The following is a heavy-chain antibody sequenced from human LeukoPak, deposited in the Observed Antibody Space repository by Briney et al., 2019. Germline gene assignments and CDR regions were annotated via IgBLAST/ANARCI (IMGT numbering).Heavy chain of an antibody. Sequence: GRSLRLSCAASGFTFSSYGMHWVRQAPGKGLEWVAVIWYDGSNKYYADSVKGRFTISRDNSKNTLYLQMNSLRAEDTAVYYCARDKPYSGSGNCDYWGQGTLVTVSS. CDR1: GFTFSSYG. J-gene: IGHJ4*02. CDR2: IWYDGSNK. V-gene: IGHV3-33*01. CDR3: ARDKPYSGSGNCDY. D-gene: IGHD3-10*01.